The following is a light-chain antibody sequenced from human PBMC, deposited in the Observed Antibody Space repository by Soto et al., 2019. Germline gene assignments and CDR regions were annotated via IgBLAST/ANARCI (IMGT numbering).Light chain of an antibody. Sequence: DIQMTQSPSTLSASVGDRVTITCRASQSISSWLAWYQQKPGKAPKLLIYKASSLEGGVPSRFSGSGSGTEFKLTINSLQPDDFAAYYCQQYYSYPWTFGQGTKVEIK. V-gene: IGKV1-5*03. J-gene: IGKJ1*01. CDR2: KAS. CDR3: QQYYSYPWT. CDR1: QSISSW.